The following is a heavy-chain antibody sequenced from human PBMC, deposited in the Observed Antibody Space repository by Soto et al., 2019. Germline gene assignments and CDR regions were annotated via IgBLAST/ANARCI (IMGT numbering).Heavy chain of an antibody. D-gene: IGHD2-15*01. V-gene: IGHV3-30-3*01. CDR3: ARTGLLHGMDV. CDR1: GFTFSSYA. CDR2: ISYDGSNK. J-gene: IGHJ6*02. Sequence: QVQLVESGGGVVQPGRSLRLSCAASGFTFSSYAMHWVRQAPGKGLEWVAIISYDGSNKYYADSVKGRLTISRDNSKNTLYLQMNSLRAEDTAVFYCARTGLLHGMDVWGQGTTVTVSS.